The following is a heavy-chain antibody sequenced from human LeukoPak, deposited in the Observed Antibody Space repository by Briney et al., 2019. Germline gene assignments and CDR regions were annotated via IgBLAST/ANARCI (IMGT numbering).Heavy chain of an antibody. Sequence: GGSLRLSCAASGFTFSRHGMHWVRQAPGKGLEWVAVIWYDGSDKYYADSVKGRFTISRDNSKNPLYLQLNSLRAEDTAVYYCARDGGGYCGGDWGQGTLVTVSS. CDR1: GFTFSRHG. V-gene: IGHV3-33*01. CDR3: ARDGGGYCGGD. J-gene: IGHJ4*02. CDR2: IWYDGSDK. D-gene: IGHD2-21*01.